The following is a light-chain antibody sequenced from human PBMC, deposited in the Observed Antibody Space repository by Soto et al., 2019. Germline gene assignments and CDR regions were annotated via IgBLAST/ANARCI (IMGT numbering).Light chain of an antibody. CDR3: QHFGGTTFT. CDR2: GAS. Sequence: DIVMTHSPATLSLAPGVRVTFSFRARQGVSRKLAWYQHKPGQAPRRLISGASTAATGIPDRFSGSGSGTHFTLTISRLEPGDFAVYYCQHFGGTTFTFGQGTRLEI. CDR1: QGVSRK. J-gene: IGKJ5*01. V-gene: IGKV3-20*01.